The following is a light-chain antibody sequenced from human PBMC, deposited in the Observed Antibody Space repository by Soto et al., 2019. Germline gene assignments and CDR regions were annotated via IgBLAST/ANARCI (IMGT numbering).Light chain of an antibody. CDR1: SSDVGGYNY. J-gene: IGLJ1*01. CDR2: DVS. CDR3: SSYTSSSTLIV. Sequence: QSALPQPASVSGSPGQSIAISCTGTSSDVGGYNYVSWYQQHPGKAPKLMIYDVSNRPSGVSNRFSGSKSGNTASLTISGLQAEDEADYYCSSYTSSSTLIVFGTGTRSPS. V-gene: IGLV2-14*01.